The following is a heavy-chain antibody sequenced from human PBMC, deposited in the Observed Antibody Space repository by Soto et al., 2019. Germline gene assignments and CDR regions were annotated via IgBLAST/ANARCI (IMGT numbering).Heavy chain of an antibody. Sequence: SETLSLTCAVSGGSITTVGYSWSWIRQPPGKGLEWIGYIFPSGISYSNPSLKGRVTMSVDGSKNRFSLRLSSVTAADTAVYYCARRISARTYYFDYWGQGTLVTVSS. V-gene: IGHV4-30-2*01. CDR1: GGSITTVGYS. D-gene: IGHD6-6*01. CDR3: ARRISARTYYFDY. J-gene: IGHJ4*02. CDR2: IFPSGIS.